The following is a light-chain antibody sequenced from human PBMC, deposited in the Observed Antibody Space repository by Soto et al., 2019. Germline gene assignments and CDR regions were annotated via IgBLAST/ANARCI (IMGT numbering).Light chain of an antibody. CDR1: SGSIASNY. V-gene: IGLV6-57*02. Sequence: NFMLTQPHSVSESPGKTVTISCTGSSGSIASNYVQWYQQRPGGDPTTVIYEHNQRSSGVPARFSGSIDSSSNSASLTISGLKTEDEADYYWQSYDSTNQVFGGGTKLTVL. CDR2: EHN. CDR3: QSYDSTNQV. J-gene: IGLJ3*02.